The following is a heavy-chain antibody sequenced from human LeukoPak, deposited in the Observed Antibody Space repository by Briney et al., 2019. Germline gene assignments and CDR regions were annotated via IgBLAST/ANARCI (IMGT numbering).Heavy chain of an antibody. CDR2: LRKDATYS. CDR3: ARHYMTTVTKGAFDI. D-gene: IGHD4-17*01. V-gene: IGHV3-30*02. J-gene: IGHJ3*02. CDR1: GFPFSSYG. Sequence: GGSLRLSCAASGFPFSSYGMYWVRQTPDEGLQWVAYLRKDATYSNYADSVRGRFTISRDNSKNTLDLQMSSLRVEDTAVYYCARHYMTTVTKGAFDIWGQGTMVTVSS.